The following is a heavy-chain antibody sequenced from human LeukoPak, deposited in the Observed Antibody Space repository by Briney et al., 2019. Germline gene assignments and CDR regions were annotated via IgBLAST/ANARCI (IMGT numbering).Heavy chain of an antibody. V-gene: IGHV3-9*01. CDR2: ISWNSGSI. D-gene: IGHD4-17*01. Sequence: GGSLRLSCAASGFTFDDYAMHWVRQALGKGLEWVSGISWNSGSIGYADSVKGRFTISRDNAKNSLYLQMNSLRAEDTALYYCAKGTVTTWGFFDYWGQGTLVTVSS. CDR3: AKGTVTTWGFFDY. CDR1: GFTFDDYA. J-gene: IGHJ4*02.